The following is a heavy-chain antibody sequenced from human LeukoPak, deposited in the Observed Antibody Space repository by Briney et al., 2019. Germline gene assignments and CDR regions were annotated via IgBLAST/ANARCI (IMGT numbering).Heavy chain of an antibody. CDR2: IYYSGST. Sequence: SQTLSLTCTVSGGSISSGGYYWSWIRQHPGKGLEWIWYIYYSGSTYYNPSLKSRVTISVDTSKNQFSLKLSSVTAADTAVYYCARAGPRYCSGGSCYSVDYWGQGTLVTVSS. CDR1: GGSISSGGYY. J-gene: IGHJ4*02. D-gene: IGHD2-15*01. CDR3: ARAGPRYCSGGSCYSVDY. V-gene: IGHV4-31*03.